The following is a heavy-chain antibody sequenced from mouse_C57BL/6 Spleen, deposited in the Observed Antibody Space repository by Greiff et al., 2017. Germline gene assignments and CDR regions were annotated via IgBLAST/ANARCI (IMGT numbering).Heavy chain of an antibody. D-gene: IGHD1-1*01. J-gene: IGHJ4*01. Sequence: ESGPGLVKPSQSLSLTCSVTGYPITSGYYWNWIRQFPGNKLEWMGYISYDGSNNYNPSLKNRISITRDTSKNQFFLKLNSVTTEDTATYYCARDLPTTVVEDAMDYWGQGTSVTVSS. CDR2: ISYDGSN. V-gene: IGHV3-6*01. CDR3: ARDLPTTVVEDAMDY. CDR1: GYPITSGYY.